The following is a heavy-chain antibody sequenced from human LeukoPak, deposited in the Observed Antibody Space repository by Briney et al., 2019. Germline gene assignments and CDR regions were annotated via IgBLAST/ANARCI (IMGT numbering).Heavy chain of an antibody. CDR3: TRDFGDIVVVPAAMEDY. J-gene: IGHJ4*02. CDR1: GFTFGDYA. D-gene: IGHD2-2*01. V-gene: IGHV3-49*04. Sequence: PGRSLRLSCTASGFTFGDYAMSWVRQAPGKGLEWVGFIRSKAYGGTTEYAASVKGSFTISRDDSKSIAYLQMNSLKTEDTAVYYCTRDFGDIVVVPAAMEDYWGQGTLVTVSS. CDR2: IRSKAYGGTT.